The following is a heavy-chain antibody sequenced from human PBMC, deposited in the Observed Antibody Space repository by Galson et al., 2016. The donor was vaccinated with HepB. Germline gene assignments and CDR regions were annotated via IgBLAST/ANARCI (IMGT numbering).Heavy chain of an antibody. V-gene: IGHV5-51*01. J-gene: IGHJ4*02. CDR2: IYPGDSDT. CDR3: ASADYYDNSGYFDY. Sequence: QSGAEVKKPGESLTISCKGSADSFTSYWIAWVRQMPGKGLEWMGMIYPGDSDTRYSPSFQGQVTISADKSISTAYLQWRPLKASDTAIYYCASADYYDNSGYFDYWGQGTLVTVSS. CDR1: ADSFTSYW. D-gene: IGHD3-22*01.